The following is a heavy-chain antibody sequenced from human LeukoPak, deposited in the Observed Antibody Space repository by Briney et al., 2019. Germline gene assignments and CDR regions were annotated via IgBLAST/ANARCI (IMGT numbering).Heavy chain of an antibody. CDR1: GYTFTGYY. CDR2: INHHSGGT. D-gene: IGHD6-19*01. V-gene: IGHV1-2*06. J-gene: IGHJ4*02. CDR3: ARELPYSSGWYDVY. Sequence: ASVKVFCKASGYTFTGYYMHWVRQAPGQGLEWMGRINHHSGGTNYAQKFQGRVTMTRDTSISTAYMELSRLRSDDTAVYYCARELPYSSGWYDVYWGQGTLVTVSS.